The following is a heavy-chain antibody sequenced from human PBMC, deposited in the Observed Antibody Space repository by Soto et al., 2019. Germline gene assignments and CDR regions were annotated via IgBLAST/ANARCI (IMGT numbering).Heavy chain of an antibody. CDR2: INPSGGST. J-gene: IGHJ4*02. CDR1: GYTFTSYY. V-gene: IGHV1-46*01. Sequence: ASVKVSCKASGYTFTSYYMHWVRQAPGQGLEWMGIINPSGGSTSYAQKFQGRVTMTRDTSTSTVYMELSSLRSEGTAVYYCAREGNPTDIVVVVAATRAFDYWGQGTLVTVSS. CDR3: AREGNPTDIVVVVAATRAFDY. D-gene: IGHD2-15*01.